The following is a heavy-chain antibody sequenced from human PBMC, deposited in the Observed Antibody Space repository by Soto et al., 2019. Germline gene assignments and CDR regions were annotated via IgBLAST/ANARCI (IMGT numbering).Heavy chain of an antibody. CDR2: IYSGGRT. CDR3: ARSGPYGDYDY. Sequence: GGARRPSWAGSGFTLRRDYQRWGRHAPGKGLEWVLVIYSGGRTYYADSVKGRFTISRDNSKNTLYLQMNSLRAEDTAVYYCARSGPYGDYDYRGQGTLVSVSS. D-gene: IGHD4-17*01. V-gene: IGHV3-66*01. CDR1: GFTLRRDY. J-gene: IGHJ4*02.